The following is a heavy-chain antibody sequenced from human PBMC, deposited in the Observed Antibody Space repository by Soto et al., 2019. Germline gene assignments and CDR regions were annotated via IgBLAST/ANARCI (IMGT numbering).Heavy chain of an antibody. J-gene: IGHJ6*02. V-gene: IGHV1-69*12. Sequence: QVQLVQSGAEVKKPGSSVKVSCKASGGTFSSYAISWVRQAPGQGLEWMGGIIPIFGTANYAQKFQGRVTITADESTRRAYMELSTLRADDTAGYYCALVYGDYGGDVWGGMDVWGQGTTVTVSS. CDR3: ALVYGDYGGDVWGGMDV. CDR1: GGTFSSYA. D-gene: IGHD4-17*01. CDR2: IIPIFGTA.